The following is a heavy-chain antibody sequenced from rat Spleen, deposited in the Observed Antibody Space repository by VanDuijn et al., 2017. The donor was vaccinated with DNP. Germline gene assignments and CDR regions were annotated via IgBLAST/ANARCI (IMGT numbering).Heavy chain of an antibody. D-gene: IGHD3-8*01. V-gene: IGHV5-22*01. Sequence: EVQLVESGGGLVQPGRSMKLSCAASGFTFSNYYMAWVRQAPTKGLEWVASISYEGSSTYYGDSVKGRFSISRENAKSTLYLQVNSLRSEDTATYYCTSNPHIRTAAPFDYWGQGVMVTVSS. CDR1: GFTFSNYY. J-gene: IGHJ2*01. CDR3: TSNPHIRTAAPFDY. CDR2: ISYEGSST.